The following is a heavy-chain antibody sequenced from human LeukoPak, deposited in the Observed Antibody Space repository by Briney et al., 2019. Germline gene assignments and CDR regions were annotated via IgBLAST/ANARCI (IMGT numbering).Heavy chain of an antibody. CDR1: GGSFTDYY. Sequence: SETLSLTCGVYGGSFTDYYWSRIRQPPGKGLEWIGSIYYSGSTYYNPSLKSRVTISVDTSKNQFSLKLSSVTAADTAVYYCARDDVDSSSSSNWGQGTLVTVSS. J-gene: IGHJ4*02. CDR3: ARDDVDSSSSSN. CDR2: IYYSGST. D-gene: IGHD6-6*01. V-gene: IGHV4-34*01.